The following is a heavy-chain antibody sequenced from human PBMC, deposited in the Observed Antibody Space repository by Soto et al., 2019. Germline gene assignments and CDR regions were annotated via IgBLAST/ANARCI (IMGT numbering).Heavy chain of an antibody. D-gene: IGHD3-9*01. CDR3: AREYTYYDILTGYRSGGMDV. CDR1: GGSISSGDYY. Sequence: SETLSLTCTVSGGSISSGDYYWSWIRQPPGKGLEWIGYIYYSGSTYYNPSLKSRVTISVDTSKNQFSLKLSSVTAADTAVYYCAREYTYYDILTGYRSGGMDVWGQGTTVTVSS. V-gene: IGHV4-30-4*01. CDR2: IYYSGST. J-gene: IGHJ6*02.